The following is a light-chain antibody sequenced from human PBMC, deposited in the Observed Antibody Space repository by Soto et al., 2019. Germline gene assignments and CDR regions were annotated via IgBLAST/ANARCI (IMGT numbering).Light chain of an antibody. V-gene: IGLV2-23*01. CDR3: CSYATNTWV. CDR1: SYDL. Sequence: QSALTQPASVSGSPGQSITISCTGSYDLVSWYQQHPGKAPKLMIFEGSKRPSGVSNRFSGSKSGNTASLTISGLQTEDEADYYCCSYATNTWVFGGGTQRPS. J-gene: IGLJ3*02. CDR2: EGS.